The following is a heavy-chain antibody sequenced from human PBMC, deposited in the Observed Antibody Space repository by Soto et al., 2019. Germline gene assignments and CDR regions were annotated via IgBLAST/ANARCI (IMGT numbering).Heavy chain of an antibody. Sequence: ASVKVSCKVSGYTLTELSMRWVRQAPGKGLEWMGGFDPEDGETIYAQKFQGRVTMTEDTSTDTAYMELSSLRSEDTAVYYCATEQKTYDYIWGSYRYGAFDIWGQGTMVTVSS. CDR1: GYTLTELS. CDR2: FDPEDGET. J-gene: IGHJ3*02. D-gene: IGHD3-16*02. V-gene: IGHV1-24*01. CDR3: ATEQKTYDYIWGSYRYGAFDI.